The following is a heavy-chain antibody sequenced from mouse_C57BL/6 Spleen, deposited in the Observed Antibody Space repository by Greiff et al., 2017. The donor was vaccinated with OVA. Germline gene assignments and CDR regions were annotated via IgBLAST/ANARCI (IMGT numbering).Heavy chain of an antibody. V-gene: IGHV1-69*01. Sequence: QVQLQQPGAELVMPGASVKLSCKASGYTFTSYWMHWVKQRPGQGLEWIGEIDPSDSYTNYNQKFKGKSTLTVDKSSSTAYMQLSSLTSEDSAVYNCARDYDGSSHPFGYFDVWGTGTTVTVSS. CDR2: IDPSDSYT. CDR1: GYTFTSYW. D-gene: IGHD1-1*01. J-gene: IGHJ1*03. CDR3: ARDYDGSSHPFGYFDV.